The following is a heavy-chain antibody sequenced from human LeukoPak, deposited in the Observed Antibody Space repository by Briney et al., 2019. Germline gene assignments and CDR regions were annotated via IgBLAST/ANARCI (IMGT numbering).Heavy chain of an antibody. CDR2: VYDGGST. Sequence: PSEALSLTCTVSGGSISSYSWSWIRQPPGKGLEWIGLVYDGGSTYYNPSLKSRVTISLDTSKNRVSLNLNSVTSPDTAVYYCARAGPRRDGYNFDCWGQGTLVTVSS. J-gene: IGHJ4*02. V-gene: IGHV4-59*01. CDR1: GGSISSYS. D-gene: IGHD5-24*01. CDR3: ARAGPRRDGYNFDC.